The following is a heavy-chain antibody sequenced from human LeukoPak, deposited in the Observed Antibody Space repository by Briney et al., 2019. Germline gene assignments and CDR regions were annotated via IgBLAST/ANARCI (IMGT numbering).Heavy chain of an antibody. CDR1: GYTFTSYG. V-gene: IGHV1-18*04. Sequence: GASVKVSCKASGYTFTSYGISWVRQAPGQGLEWMGWISAYNGNTNYAQKLQGRVTMTTDTSTSTAYMEPGSLRSDDTAVYYCARVYYGSGSYYVAYYGMDVWGKGTTVTVSS. D-gene: IGHD3-10*01. J-gene: IGHJ6*04. CDR2: ISAYNGNT. CDR3: ARVYYGSGSYYVAYYGMDV.